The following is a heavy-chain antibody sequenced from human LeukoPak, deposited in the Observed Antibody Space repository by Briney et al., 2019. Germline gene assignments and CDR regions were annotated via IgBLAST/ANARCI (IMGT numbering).Heavy chain of an antibody. V-gene: IGHV1-69*13. CDR3: ARRGGSNSDFDY. CDR1: GGTFSTYA. D-gene: IGHD6-6*01. J-gene: IGHJ4*02. Sequence: SVKVSCKASGGTFSTYAISWVRQAPGQGLEWMGGIIPIDDTANYAQKFQGRVTITADESTSTAYMELSSLRSEDTAMYYCARRGGSNSDFDYWGQGTLVTVSS. CDR2: IIPIDDTA.